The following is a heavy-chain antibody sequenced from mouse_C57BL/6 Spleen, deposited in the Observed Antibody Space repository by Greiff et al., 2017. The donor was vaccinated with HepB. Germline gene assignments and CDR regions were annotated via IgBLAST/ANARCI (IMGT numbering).Heavy chain of an antibody. CDR2: ISSGGDYI. Sequence: EVQLVDSGEGLVKPGGSLKLSCAASGFTFSSYAMSWVRQTPEKRLEWVAYISSGGDYIYYADTVKGRVTISRDNARNTLYLQMSSRKSEEKAMYYCTREPVRGAMDYWGQGTSVTVSS. CDR1: GFTFSSYA. V-gene: IGHV5-9-1*02. J-gene: IGHJ4*01. D-gene: IGHD2-14*01. CDR3: TREPVRGAMDY.